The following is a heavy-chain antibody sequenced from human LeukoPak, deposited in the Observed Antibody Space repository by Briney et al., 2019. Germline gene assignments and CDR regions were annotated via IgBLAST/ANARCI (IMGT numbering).Heavy chain of an antibody. V-gene: IGHV1-69*05. Sequence: SVKVSCKASGGTFSSYANSWVRQAPGQGLEWMGRIIPIFGTANYAQKFQGRVTVTTDESTSTAYMELSSLRSEDTAVYYCARDGVRYYDSSGYLNWFDPWGQGTLVTVSS. CDR2: IIPIFGTA. J-gene: IGHJ5*02. CDR1: GGTFSSYA. CDR3: ARDGVRYYDSSGYLNWFDP. D-gene: IGHD3-22*01.